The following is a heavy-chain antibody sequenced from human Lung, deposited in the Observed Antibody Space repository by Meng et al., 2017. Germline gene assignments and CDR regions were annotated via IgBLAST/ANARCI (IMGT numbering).Heavy chain of an antibody. CDR3: ARGPTTMAHDFDY. D-gene: IGHD4-11*01. Sequence: LQQWCAGLLKPSEPLSLTCVVSGGSFSDYYWSWIRQPPGKGLEWIGEINHSGSTNYNPSLESRATISVDTSQNNLSLKLSSVTAADSAVYYCARGPTTMAHDFDYWGQGTLVTVSS. V-gene: IGHV4-34*01. J-gene: IGHJ4*02. CDR2: INHSGST. CDR1: GGSFSDYY.